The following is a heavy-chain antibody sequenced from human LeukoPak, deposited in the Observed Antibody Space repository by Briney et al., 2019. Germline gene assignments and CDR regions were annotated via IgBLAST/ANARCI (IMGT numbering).Heavy chain of an antibody. CDR1: GGSISSSSYY. CDR2: IYYSGST. J-gene: IGHJ6*03. D-gene: IGHD1-1*01. V-gene: IGHV4-39*02. CDR3: ARIWKANYYYYYYMDV. Sequence: PSETLSLTCTVSGGSISSSSYYWGWIRQPPGKGLEWIGSIYYSGSTYYNPSLKSRVTISVDTSKNHFSLKLISVTAADTAVYYCARIWKANYYYYYYMDVWGKGTTVTVSS.